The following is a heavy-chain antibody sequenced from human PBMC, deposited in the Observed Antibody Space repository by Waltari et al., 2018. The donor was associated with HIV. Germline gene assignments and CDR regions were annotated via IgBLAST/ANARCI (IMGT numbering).Heavy chain of an antibody. V-gene: IGHV4-34*01. J-gene: IGHJ5*02. CDR3: ARGHIVVVPAAIQSGWFDP. CDR2: VSHSGTT. D-gene: IGHD2-2*02. CDR1: GGSFSGYC. Sequence: QVQLQQWGAGVLKPSETLSLTCAAYGGSFSGYCWTWIRQPPGKRLEWIGEVSHSGTTNYSPSLKSRVTVSVDTSKNQFSLKLNSVTAADTAIYYCARGHIVVVPAAIQSGWFDPWGQGTMVTVSS.